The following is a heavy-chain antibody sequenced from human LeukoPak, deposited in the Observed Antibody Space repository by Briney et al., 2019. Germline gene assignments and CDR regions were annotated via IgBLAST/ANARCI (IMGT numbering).Heavy chain of an antibody. CDR2: IYYSGST. D-gene: IGHD2-15*01. J-gene: IGHJ3*02. CDR3: ARDGWEYCSGGSCYGSDAFDI. CDR1: GGSISSSSYY. V-gene: IGHV4-39*07. Sequence: KPSETLSLTCTVSGGSISSSSYYWGWIRQPPGQGLKWIGSIYYSGSTYYDPSLKSRVTILVDTSKNQFSLKLSSVTAADTAVYYCARDGWEYCSGGSCYGSDAFDIWGQGTMVTVSS.